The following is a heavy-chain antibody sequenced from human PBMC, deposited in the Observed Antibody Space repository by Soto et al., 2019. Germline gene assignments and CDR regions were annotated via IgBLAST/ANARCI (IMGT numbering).Heavy chain of an antibody. J-gene: IGHJ5*02. CDR1: GFTFSSYW. CDR2: INSDGSST. CDR3: ARDTIFGVVIPNTWFDP. D-gene: IGHD3-3*01. V-gene: IGHV3-74*01. Sequence: EVQLVESGGGLVQPGGSLRLSCAASGFTFSSYWMHWVRQAPGKGLVWVSRINSDGSSTSYADSVKGRFTISRDNAKNTLYLQMNSLRAEDTAVYYCARDTIFGVVIPNTWFDPWGQGTLVTVAS.